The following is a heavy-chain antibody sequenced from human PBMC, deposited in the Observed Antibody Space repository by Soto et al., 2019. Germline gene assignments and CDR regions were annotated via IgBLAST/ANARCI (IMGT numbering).Heavy chain of an antibody. Sequence: EVQLLESGGGLAQPGESLGLSCAASGFAFPTYAMTWVRQIPGKGLEWVASISDSGSKTYYADSVEGRVTIYRDNSMNTMSLKMNNLRVDDSAVYYCVKKKGARDVDLQYFFDSWRQGTLLTVSS. J-gene: IGHJ4*02. CDR3: VKKKGARDVDLQYFFDS. V-gene: IGHV3-23*01. D-gene: IGHD3-16*01. CDR1: GFAFPTYA. CDR2: ISDSGSKT.